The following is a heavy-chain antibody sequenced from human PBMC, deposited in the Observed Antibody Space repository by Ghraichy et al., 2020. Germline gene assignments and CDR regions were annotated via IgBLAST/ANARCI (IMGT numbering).Heavy chain of an antibody. Sequence: GGSLRLSCAASGFTFSSYAMSWVRQAPGKGLEWVSAISGSGGSTYYADSVKGRFTISRDNSKNTLYLQMNSLRAEDTAVYYCAGKGRITYYDFWSGYYLPGEQNWFDPWGQGTLVTVSS. CDR1: GFTFSSYA. J-gene: IGHJ5*02. CDR2: ISGSGGST. V-gene: IGHV3-23*01. CDR3: AGKGRITYYDFWSGYYLPGEQNWFDP. D-gene: IGHD3-3*01.